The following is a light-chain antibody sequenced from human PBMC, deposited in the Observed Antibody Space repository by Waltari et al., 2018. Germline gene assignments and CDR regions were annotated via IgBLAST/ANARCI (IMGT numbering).Light chain of an antibody. CDR1: QSVGSN. CDR2: GAS. V-gene: IGKV3-15*01. J-gene: IGKJ1*01. CDR3: QQSNNWPPWT. Sequence: TVMTQSPATLSVSPGERATLPCRSSQSVGSNLAWSQQRPGQAPRLLIYGASTRATGVPARFSGSGSGTEFTLTISNMQSEDFAVYYCQQSNNWPPWTFGQGTKVEIK.